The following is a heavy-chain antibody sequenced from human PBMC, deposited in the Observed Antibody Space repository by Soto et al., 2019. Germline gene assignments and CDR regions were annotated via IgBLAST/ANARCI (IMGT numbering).Heavy chain of an antibody. Sequence: SGPTLVNPTETLTLTCTVSGFSLSNARMGVSWIRQPPGKALEWLAHIFSNDEKSYSTSLKSRLTISKDTSKSQVVLTMTNMDPMDTATYYCARGIAVAGTFRSGTPVLNFDYWGQGTLVTVSS. CDR1: GFSLSNARMG. D-gene: IGHD6-19*01. V-gene: IGHV2-26*01. CDR2: IFSNDEK. J-gene: IGHJ4*02. CDR3: ARGIAVAGTFRSGTPVLNFDY.